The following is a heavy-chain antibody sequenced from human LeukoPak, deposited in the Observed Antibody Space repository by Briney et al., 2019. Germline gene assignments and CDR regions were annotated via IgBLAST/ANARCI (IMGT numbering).Heavy chain of an antibody. J-gene: IGHJ5*02. CDR1: GYSFTSYW. Sequence: GESLKISCKGSGYSFTSYWIGCVRQMPGKGLEWMGIIYPGDSDTRYSPSFQGHVTISADKSISTAYLQWSSLKASDTAMYYCARQGGAVGGTNWFDPWGQGTLVTVSS. V-gene: IGHV5-51*01. D-gene: IGHD6-13*01. CDR2: IYPGDSDT. CDR3: ARQGGAVGGTNWFDP.